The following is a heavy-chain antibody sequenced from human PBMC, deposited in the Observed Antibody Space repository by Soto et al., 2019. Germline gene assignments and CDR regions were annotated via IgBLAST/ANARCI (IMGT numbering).Heavy chain of an antibody. CDR3: ARHGYSHGVGYFDY. Sequence: EVQLVESGGGLVQPGGSLRLSCAASGFTVSSNYRSWVRQAAGKGLEWVSVIYSGGSAYYADSVKGRFTISRDNSKNTLYLQMNSLRAEDSAVYYCARHGYSHGVGYFDYWGQGTLVTVSS. D-gene: IGHD5-18*01. J-gene: IGHJ4*02. CDR1: GFTVSSNY. V-gene: IGHV3-66*04. CDR2: IYSGGSA.